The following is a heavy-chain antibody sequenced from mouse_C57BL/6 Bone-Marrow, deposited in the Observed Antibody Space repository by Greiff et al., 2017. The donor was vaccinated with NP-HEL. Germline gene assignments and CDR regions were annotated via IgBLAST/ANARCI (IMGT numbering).Heavy chain of an antibody. CDR3: ARDYGSSSSWFAY. J-gene: IGHJ3*01. CDR2: IHPNSGST. D-gene: IGHD1-1*01. CDR1: GYTFTSYW. Sequence: QVQPQQPGAELVKPGASVKLSCKASGYTFTSYWMHWVKQRPGQGLEWIGMIHPNSGSTNYNEKFKSKATLTVDKSSSTAYMQLSSLTSEDSAVYYCARDYGSSSSWFAYWGQGTLVTVSA. V-gene: IGHV1-64*01.